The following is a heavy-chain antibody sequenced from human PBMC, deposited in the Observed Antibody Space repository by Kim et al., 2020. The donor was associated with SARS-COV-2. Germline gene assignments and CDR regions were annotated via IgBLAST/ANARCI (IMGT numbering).Heavy chain of an antibody. D-gene: IGHD2-2*01. CDR1: GGSISSYY. Sequence: SETLSLTCTVSGGSISSYYWSWIRQPPGKGLEWIGYIYYSGSTNYNPSLKSRVTISVDTSENQFSLKLTSVTAADTAVYYCARRSLGYCRSTRCFDGIDPWGQRNLVTVSS. CDR3: ARRSLGYCRSTRCFDGIDP. CDR2: IYYSGST. J-gene: IGHJ5*02. V-gene: IGHV4-59*01.